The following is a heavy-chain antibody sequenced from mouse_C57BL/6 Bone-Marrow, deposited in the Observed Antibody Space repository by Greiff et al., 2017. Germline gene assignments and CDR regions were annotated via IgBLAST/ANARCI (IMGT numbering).Heavy chain of an antibody. D-gene: IGHD1-1*01. Sequence: EVQLQQSGAELVRPGASVKLSCTASGFNIKDDYMHWVKQRPEQGLEWIGWIDPENGDTEYASKFQGKATITADKSSNTAYLQLSSLTSEDTAVYYCTTATTVVATFDYWGQGTTLTVSS. CDR2: IDPENGDT. CDR3: TTATTVVATFDY. J-gene: IGHJ2*01. CDR1: GFNIKDDY. V-gene: IGHV14-4*01.